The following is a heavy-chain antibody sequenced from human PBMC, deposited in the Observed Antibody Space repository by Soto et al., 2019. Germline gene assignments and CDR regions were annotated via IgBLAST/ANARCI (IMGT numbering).Heavy chain of an antibody. Sequence: PSETLSLTCTVSGGSISSYYWSWIRQPPGKGLEWVGYIYYSGSTNYNPSLKSRVTISVDTSKNQFSLKLSSVTAADTAVYYCARRYGYSFDYWGQGTLVTVS. V-gene: IGHV4-59*08. CDR3: ARRYGYSFDY. CDR1: GGSISSYY. J-gene: IGHJ4*02. CDR2: IYYSGST. D-gene: IGHD1-1*01.